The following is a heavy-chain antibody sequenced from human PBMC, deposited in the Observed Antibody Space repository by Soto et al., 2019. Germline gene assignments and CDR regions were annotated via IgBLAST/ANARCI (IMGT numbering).Heavy chain of an antibody. CDR3: ARDPPPPDY. Sequence: QVQLVQSGAEVKKPGASVKVSCKASGYTFASYAISWMRQAPGQGLEWMGWISAYNGNTNYAQKLQGRVTMTTDTSXXTXXXXXXXXXXXXXXXXXXARDPPPPDYWGQGTLVTVSS. J-gene: IGHJ4*02. CDR2: ISAYNGNT. V-gene: IGHV1-18*01. CDR1: GYTFASYA.